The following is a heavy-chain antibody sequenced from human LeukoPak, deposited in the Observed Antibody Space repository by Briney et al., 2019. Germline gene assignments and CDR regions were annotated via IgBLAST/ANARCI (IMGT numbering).Heavy chain of an antibody. V-gene: IGHV4-4*07. CDR2: IYSSGST. D-gene: IGHD2-15*01. Sequence: PSETLSLTCTVSGGSIRSYYWSWLRQPAGKGRECLGRIYSSGSTDFSPSPKSRVTMSVDTSKNQFSLKLSSVTAADTAVYYCAREGRGSTPGYWGQGTLVTVSS. J-gene: IGHJ4*02. CDR3: AREGRGSTPGY. CDR1: GGSIRSYY.